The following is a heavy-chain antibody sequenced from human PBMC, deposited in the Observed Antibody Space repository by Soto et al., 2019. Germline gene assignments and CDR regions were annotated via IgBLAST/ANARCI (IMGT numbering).Heavy chain of an antibody. J-gene: IGHJ4*02. Sequence: QLQLQESGSGLVKPSQTLSLTCAVSGGSISSGGYSWSWIRQPPGKGLEWIGYIYHSGSTYYNPSLKSRVTLSXXRXKXXVPLKLSSVTAADTAVYYCASSSYYDSSGYYTFDYWGQGTLVTVSS. D-gene: IGHD3-22*01. CDR3: ASSSYYDSSGYYTFDY. V-gene: IGHV4-30-2*01. CDR2: IYHSGST. CDR1: GGSISSGGYS.